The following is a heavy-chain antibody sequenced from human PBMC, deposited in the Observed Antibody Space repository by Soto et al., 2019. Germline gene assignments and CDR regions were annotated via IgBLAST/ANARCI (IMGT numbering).Heavy chain of an antibody. CDR3: AGERLGDYGDYFEDY. J-gene: IGHJ4*02. Sequence: EVQLVESGGGLIQPGGSLRLSCAASGFSVSRNYMSWVRQAPGKGLEWVSVIYSGGTTYYADSVKGRFTISRDNSKNTLYLQMNSLRAEDTAVYYCAGERLGDYGDYFEDYWGQGTLVTVSS. D-gene: IGHD4-17*01. CDR1: GFSVSRNY. V-gene: IGHV3-53*01. CDR2: IYSGGTT.